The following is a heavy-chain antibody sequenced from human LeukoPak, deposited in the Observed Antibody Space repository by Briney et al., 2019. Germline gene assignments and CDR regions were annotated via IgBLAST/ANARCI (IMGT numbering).Heavy chain of an antibody. CDR3: ARGGVIPKYYYYMDV. D-gene: IGHD3-16*02. CDR1: GFTFSSYG. CDR2: ISYDGSNK. J-gene: IGHJ6*03. Sequence: PGGSLRLSCAASGFTFSSYGMHWVRQAPGKGLEWVAVISYDGSNKYYADSVKGRFTISRDNSKNTLYLQMNSLRAEDTAVYYCARGGVIPKYYYYMDVWGKGTTVTVSS. V-gene: IGHV3-30*19.